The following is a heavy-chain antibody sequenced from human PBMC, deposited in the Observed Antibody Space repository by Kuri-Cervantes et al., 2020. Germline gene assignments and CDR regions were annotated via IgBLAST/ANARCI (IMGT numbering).Heavy chain of an antibody. V-gene: IGHV3-20*04. D-gene: IGHD3-10*01. CDR3: TRWYAPGGSHQFYNHMDV. Sequence: GESLKISCAASGFTFSDYYMNWIRQAPGKGLEWVSGINWSGSSTSYADSVKGRFTISRDNAKNSLYLQMNSLRPEDTALYYCTRWYAPGGSHQFYNHMDVWGKGTTVTVSS. CDR2: INWSGSST. CDR1: GFTFSDYY. J-gene: IGHJ6*03.